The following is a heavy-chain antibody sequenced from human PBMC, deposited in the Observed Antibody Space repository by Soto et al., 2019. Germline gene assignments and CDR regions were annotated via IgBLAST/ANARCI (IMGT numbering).Heavy chain of an antibody. V-gene: IGHV3-23*01. CDR2: ISGSGGST. CDR1: GFTFSSYA. CDR3: AKDLGKLRFLEWLLFGAIDI. J-gene: IGHJ3*02. D-gene: IGHD3-3*01. Sequence: GGSLRLSCAASGFTFSSYAMSWVRQAPGKGLEWVSAISGSGGSTYYADSVKGRFTISRDNSKNTLYLQMNSLRAEDTAVYYCAKDLGKLRFLEWLLFGAIDIWGQGTMVTVSS.